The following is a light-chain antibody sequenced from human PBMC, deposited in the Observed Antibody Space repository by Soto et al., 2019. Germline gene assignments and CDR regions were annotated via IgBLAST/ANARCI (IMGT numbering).Light chain of an antibody. CDR1: QSISSH. V-gene: IGKV1-39*01. Sequence: DIQMTQSPSSLSASVGDRVTITCRASQSISSHLNWYQQKPGKAPNLLIYAAFSLHSGVPSRFSGSGSGTDFTLTISSLQPGDFASYYCQQYNDSFPYTFGQGTKLEIK. CDR3: QQYNDSFPYT. J-gene: IGKJ2*01. CDR2: AAF.